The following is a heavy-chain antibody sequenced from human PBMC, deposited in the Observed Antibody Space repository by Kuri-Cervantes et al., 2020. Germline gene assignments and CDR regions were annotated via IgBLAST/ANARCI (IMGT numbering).Heavy chain of an antibody. V-gene: IGHV3-30*07. D-gene: IGHD7-27*01. CDR1: GFTFSVYA. J-gene: IGHJ5*01. CDR2: ISSDGSNK. Sequence: GESLKISCAASGFTFSVYAIHWVRQAPGKGLEWVAVISSDGSNKYYADSVKGRFTISRDNSKNTLYLQMNSLRADDTAVYYCANRKNWGPFDSWGQGTLVTVSS. CDR3: ANRKNWGPFDS.